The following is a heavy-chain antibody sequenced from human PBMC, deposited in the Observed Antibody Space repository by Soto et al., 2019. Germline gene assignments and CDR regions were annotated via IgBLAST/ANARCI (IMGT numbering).Heavy chain of an antibody. V-gene: IGHV3-23*01. CDR3: AKVGASDDAFDI. J-gene: IGHJ3*02. CDR2: ISGSGGST. Sequence: GGSLRLSCAASGFTFSSYAMSWVRQAPGKGLEWVSAISGSGGSTYYAGSVKGRFTISRDNSKNTLYLQMNSLRAEDTAVYYCAKVGASDDAFDIWGQGTMVTVSS. CDR1: GFTFSSYA.